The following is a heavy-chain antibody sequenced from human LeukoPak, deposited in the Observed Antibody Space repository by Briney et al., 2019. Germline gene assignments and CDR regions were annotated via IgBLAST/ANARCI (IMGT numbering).Heavy chain of an antibody. CDR2: IYSRGLTRGST. CDR3: ARESWFGELFPIGWFDP. J-gene: IGHJ5*02. V-gene: IGHV4-59*12. Sequence: PSETLSLTCTVSGGSLSSYYWSWIRQPPGKGLEWIGYIYSRGLTRGSTNYNPSLKSRVTMSVDTSKNQFSLKLSSVTAADTAVYYCARESWFGELFPIGWFDPWGQGTLVTVSS. CDR1: GGSLSSYY. D-gene: IGHD3-10*01.